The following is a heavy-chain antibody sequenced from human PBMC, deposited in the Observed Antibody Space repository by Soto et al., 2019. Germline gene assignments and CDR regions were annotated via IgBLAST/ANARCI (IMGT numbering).Heavy chain of an antibody. J-gene: IGHJ4*02. CDR2: THHSGPT. V-gene: IGHV4-4*02. Sequence: QVQLQESGPGLVEPSGTLSLTCKVAGDSISGSEWWSWVRQPPGKGLEWIAETHHSGPTNYNPSLKSRVTITVDTSNNQSSLRLSSVTAADTAVYYCARGSITTVRNYYFDHWGQVALVTVSS. CDR1: GDSISGSEW. D-gene: IGHD1-20*01. CDR3: ARGSITTVRNYYFDH.